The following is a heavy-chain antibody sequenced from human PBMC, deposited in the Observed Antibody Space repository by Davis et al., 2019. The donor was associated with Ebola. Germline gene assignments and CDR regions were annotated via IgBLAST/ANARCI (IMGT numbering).Heavy chain of an antibody. CDR3: ARDLPLGAGMDV. D-gene: IGHD3-16*01. J-gene: IGHJ6*04. CDR2: INPSGGGT. Sequence: ASVKVSCKTSGYTFTTYYMHWVRQAPGQGLEWMGVINPSGGGTTYAQKFQGRVTMTRDTSTSTAYMELSSLRSEDTAVYYCARDLPLGAGMDVWGKGTTVTVSS. CDR1: GYTFTTYY. V-gene: IGHV1-46*01.